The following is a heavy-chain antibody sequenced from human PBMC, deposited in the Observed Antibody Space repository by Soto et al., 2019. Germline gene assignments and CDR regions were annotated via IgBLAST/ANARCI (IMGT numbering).Heavy chain of an antibody. CDR2: MSNSGAT. V-gene: IGHV4-59*01. Sequence: QVHLLESGPGLVKPSETLYLTCEVSGVSISDYYCSWIRQPPGKGLEWIGYMSNSGATHYNASLKSRATISVDTSKNQFYLKLTSVTAADTAISYCASGGRSMYRDWGEGTLVPVSS. CDR1: GVSISDYY. D-gene: IGHD3-10*02. CDR3: ASGGRSMYRD. J-gene: IGHJ4*02.